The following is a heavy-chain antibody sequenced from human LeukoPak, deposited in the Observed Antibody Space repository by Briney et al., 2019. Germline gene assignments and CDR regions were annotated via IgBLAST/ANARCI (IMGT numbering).Heavy chain of an antibody. CDR1: GYTSTSYG. CDR3: ASRMPTDTAMDSWAFDI. V-gene: IGHV1-18*01. D-gene: IGHD5-18*01. CDR2: ISAYNGNT. Sequence: ASVKVSCKASGYTSTSYGISWVRQAPGQGLEWMGWISAYNGNTNYAQKLQGRVTMTTDTSTSTAYMELRSLRSDDTAVYYCASRMPTDTAMDSWAFDIWGQGTMVTVSS. J-gene: IGHJ3*02.